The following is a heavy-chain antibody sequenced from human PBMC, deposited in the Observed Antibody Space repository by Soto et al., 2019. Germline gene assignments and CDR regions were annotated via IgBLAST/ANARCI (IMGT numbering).Heavy chain of an antibody. Sequence: GGSLRLSCSASGFTFSSYGIHWVRQAPGKGLEWGAVISYDGSNKYYAGSVKGRFTISRDNSKNTLYLQMNSLRAEDTAVYYCARDSAPSDYDILTGYYWGNYYYGMDVWGQGTTVTVSS. J-gene: IGHJ6*02. D-gene: IGHD3-9*01. CDR2: ISYDGSNK. V-gene: IGHV3-30*03. CDR3: ARDSAPSDYDILTGYYWGNYYYGMDV. CDR1: GFTFSSYG.